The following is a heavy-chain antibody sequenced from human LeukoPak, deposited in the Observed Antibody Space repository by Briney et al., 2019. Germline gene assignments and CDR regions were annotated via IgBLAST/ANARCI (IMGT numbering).Heavy chain of an antibody. CDR1: GGSISSGGYY. V-gene: IGHV4-31*03. D-gene: IGHD3-9*01. CDR2: IYYSGST. Sequence: SETLSLTCTVSGGSISSGGYYWSWIHQHPGKGLGWIGYIYYSGSTDYNPSLKSRFTMSVDTSKNQFSLKLSSVTAADTAVYYCASADYDMAFDIWGQGTMVTVSS. CDR3: ASADYDMAFDI. J-gene: IGHJ3*02.